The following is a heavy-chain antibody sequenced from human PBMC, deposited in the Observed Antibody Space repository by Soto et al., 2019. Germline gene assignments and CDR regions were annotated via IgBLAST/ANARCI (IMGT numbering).Heavy chain of an antibody. CDR1: GFSLSTSGVG. Sequence: QITLKESGPTLVKPTQTLTLTCTFSGFSLSTSGVGVGWIRQPPGKALEWLALIYWDDDKRYSPSLKSRLTITKDPSKNQVVLTMTNMDPVDTATYYCAHTYSRGWYIGPFDYWGQGTLVTVSS. CDR2: IYWDDDK. D-gene: IGHD6-19*01. V-gene: IGHV2-5*02. J-gene: IGHJ4*02. CDR3: AHTYSRGWYIGPFDY.